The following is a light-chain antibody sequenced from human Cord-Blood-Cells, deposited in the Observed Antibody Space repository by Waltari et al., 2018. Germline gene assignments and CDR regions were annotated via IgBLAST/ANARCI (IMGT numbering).Light chain of an antibody. CDR3: AAWDDSLSGWV. Sequence: QSVLTQPPSASGTPGQRVTISCSGSSSNIGSNYVYWYQQLPGTAPKPLIYRNNQRPSGVPHRFSGSKSGTSASLAISGLRSEDEADYYCAAWDDSLSGWVFGGGTKLTVL. CDR2: RNN. CDR1: SSNIGSNY. J-gene: IGLJ3*02. V-gene: IGLV1-47*01.